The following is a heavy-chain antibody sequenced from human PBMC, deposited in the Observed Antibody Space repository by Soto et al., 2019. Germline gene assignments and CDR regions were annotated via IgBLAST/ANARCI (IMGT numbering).Heavy chain of an antibody. CDR3: ARQRTTVVTQAYFDH. J-gene: IGHJ4*02. Sequence: SETLSLTCIVSGGSISSSSYYWGWIRQPPGKGLEWIGSIYYSGRTYYNPSFKSRVTISIDTSKNQFSLKLSSVTATDTAVYYCARQRTTVVTQAYFDHWGQGALVTVSS. CDR2: IYYSGRT. D-gene: IGHD2-21*02. CDR1: GGSISSSSYY. V-gene: IGHV4-39*01.